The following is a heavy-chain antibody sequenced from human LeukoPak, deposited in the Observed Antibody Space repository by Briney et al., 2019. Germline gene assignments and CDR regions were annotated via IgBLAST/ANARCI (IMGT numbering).Heavy chain of an antibody. CDR3: AKDLHDSSGYYYVYAFDI. CDR2: ISSSSSYI. Sequence: GGSLRLSCAASGFTFTSYSMNWVRQAPGKGLEWVSSISSSSSYIYYAGSVKGRFTISRDNAKNSLYLQMNSLRAEDTAVYYCAKDLHDSSGYYYVYAFDIWGQGTMVTVSS. V-gene: IGHV3-21*01. J-gene: IGHJ3*02. CDR1: GFTFTSYS. D-gene: IGHD3-22*01.